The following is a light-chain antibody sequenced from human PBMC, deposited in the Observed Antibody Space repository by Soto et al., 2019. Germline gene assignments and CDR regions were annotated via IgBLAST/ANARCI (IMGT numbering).Light chain of an antibody. J-gene: IGKJ5*01. V-gene: IGKV1-9*01. CDR1: QGIDSS. Sequence: ILLTQSPSSLSASVGDRVTITCRASQGIDSSFAWYQEKPGKAPKLLIYAASTLQSGVPLRFSGSGSGTSFTLTISSLQPEDFATYYCQQLLSYPITFGQGTRLEIK. CDR3: QQLLSYPIT. CDR2: AAS.